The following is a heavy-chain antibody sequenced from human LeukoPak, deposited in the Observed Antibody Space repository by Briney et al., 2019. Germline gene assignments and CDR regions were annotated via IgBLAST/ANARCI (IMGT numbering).Heavy chain of an antibody. Sequence: GGSLRPSCAASGFTFNNYWMHWVRQAPGMGLVWVSSIRFDGGDTAYADSAKGRFTISRDNAKNTMFLQMNNLRAEDTAVYYCAKEIDGFDVWGQGTLVTVSS. CDR2: IRFDGGDT. J-gene: IGHJ3*01. CDR1: GFTFNNYW. V-gene: IGHV3-74*01. CDR3: AKEIDGFDV.